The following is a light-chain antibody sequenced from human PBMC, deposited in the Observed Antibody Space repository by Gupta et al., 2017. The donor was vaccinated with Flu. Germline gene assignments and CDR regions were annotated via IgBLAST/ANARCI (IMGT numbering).Light chain of an antibody. V-gene: IGKV1-17*01. CDR3: LQHNSYPYT. CDR2: GAS. Sequence: PSSRTATLGDRVNMNCRASQGNGNDLGWYQQRPGKVPKRLINGASNLQSGVPSRFSGSGSGTEFTLTISSLQPEDFATYYCLQHNSYPYTFGQGTKLEIK. J-gene: IGKJ2*01. CDR1: QGNGND.